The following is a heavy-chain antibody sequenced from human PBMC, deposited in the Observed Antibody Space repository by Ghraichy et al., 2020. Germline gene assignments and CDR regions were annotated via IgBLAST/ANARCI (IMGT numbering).Heavy chain of an antibody. Sequence: SETLALTCTVSGGSISSGGYYWSWIRQHPGKGLEWIGYIYYSGSTYYNPSLKSRVTISVDTSKNQFSLKLSSVTAADTAVYYCARGPSYGGHNFDYWGQGTLVTVSS. D-gene: IGHD5-18*01. CDR2: IYYSGST. CDR3: ARGPSYGGHNFDY. CDR1: GGSISSGGYY. J-gene: IGHJ4*02. V-gene: IGHV4-31*03.